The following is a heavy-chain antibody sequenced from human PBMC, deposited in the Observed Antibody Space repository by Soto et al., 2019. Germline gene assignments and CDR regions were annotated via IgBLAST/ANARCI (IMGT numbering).Heavy chain of an antibody. CDR3: GRVVEGATRHTAIDS. CDR2: VYYSGGA. Sequence: SETLSLTCAVSGVSIHNSHSFWGWIRQPPGKGLEFIGSVYYSGGANYNPSLKSRVTVSIDTSNNQFSLRVNSVTAADTAVYYCGRVVEGATRHTAIDSWGQGILVTVSS. V-gene: IGHV4-39*01. J-gene: IGHJ5*01. D-gene: IGHD2-21*01. CDR1: GVSIHNSHSF.